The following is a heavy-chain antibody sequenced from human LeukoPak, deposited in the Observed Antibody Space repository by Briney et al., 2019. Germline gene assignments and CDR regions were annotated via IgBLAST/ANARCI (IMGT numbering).Heavy chain of an antibody. J-gene: IGHJ3*02. CDR2: ISTSSIYI. Sequence: GESLRLSCAASGFTFSNYNMNWVRQAPGKGLEWVSSISTSSIYIYYEDSVKGRFTISRDNARNSLYLQMNSLRAEDTAVYYCARCWGSGSYLFDAFDIWGQGTMVTVSS. CDR3: ARCWGSGSYLFDAFDI. D-gene: IGHD1-26*01. CDR1: GFTFSNYN. V-gene: IGHV3-21*01.